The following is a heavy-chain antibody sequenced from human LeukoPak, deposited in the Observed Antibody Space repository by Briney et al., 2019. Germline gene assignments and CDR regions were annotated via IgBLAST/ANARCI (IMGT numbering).Heavy chain of an antibody. CDR2: IIPIFGTA. Sequence: ASVKVSCKASGYTFTSYGISWVRQAPGQGLEWMGGIIPIFGTANYAQKFQGRVTITTDESTSTAYMELSSLRSEDTAVYYCARVWGYSYGTTYYFDYWGQGTLVTVSS. D-gene: IGHD5-18*01. V-gene: IGHV1-69*05. CDR3: ARVWGYSYGTTYYFDY. CDR1: GYTFTSYG. J-gene: IGHJ4*02.